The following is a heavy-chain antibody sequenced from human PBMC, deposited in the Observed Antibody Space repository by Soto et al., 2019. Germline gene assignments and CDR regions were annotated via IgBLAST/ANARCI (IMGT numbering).Heavy chain of an antibody. Sequence: EVQLVESGGGLVKPGGSLTLSCAASGFILRSYSMNWVRQAPGKGREWVSSISSSSSYIYYADSVKGRFTISSDNAKNSLYLQINSLRAEDTAVYYCARDADILTGYYIREWDYWGQGTLVTVSS. J-gene: IGHJ4*02. V-gene: IGHV3-21*01. CDR2: ISSSSSYI. CDR1: GFILRSYS. D-gene: IGHD3-9*01. CDR3: ARDADILTGYYIREWDY.